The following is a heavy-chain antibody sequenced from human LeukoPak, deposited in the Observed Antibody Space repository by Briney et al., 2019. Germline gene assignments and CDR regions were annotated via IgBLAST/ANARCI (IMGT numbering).Heavy chain of an antibody. CDR3: ATALLWFGELLQRDY. Sequence: ASVKISCKVSGYTFTDYYMHWVQQAPGKGLEWMGLVDPEDGETIYAEKFQGRVTITADTSTDTAYMELSSLRSEDTAVYYCATALLWFGELLQRDYWGRGTLVTVSS. J-gene: IGHJ4*02. CDR1: GYTFTDYY. V-gene: IGHV1-69-2*01. D-gene: IGHD3-10*01. CDR2: VDPEDGET.